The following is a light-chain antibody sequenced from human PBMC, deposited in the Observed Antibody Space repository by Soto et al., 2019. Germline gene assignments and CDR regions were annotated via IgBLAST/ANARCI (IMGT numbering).Light chain of an antibody. J-gene: IGKJ3*01. Sequence: DIQITQSPSSLSASVGDRVTITCRASQGISNYLAWYQQKPGKVPKLLIYAASTLQSGVPSRFSGSGSGTDFTLTISSLQPEDVETYYCQKYNSAPRGFTFGPGTKVDIK. V-gene: IGKV1-27*01. CDR2: AAS. CDR3: QKYNSAPRGFT. CDR1: QGISNY.